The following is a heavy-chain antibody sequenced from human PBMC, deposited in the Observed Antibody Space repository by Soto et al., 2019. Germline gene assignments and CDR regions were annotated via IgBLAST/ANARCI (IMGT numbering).Heavy chain of an antibody. D-gene: IGHD6-19*01. Sequence: SETLSLTCSVSGGSISTYDWSWIRQPPGKELEWIGNMYYSGSTSYNPSLKSRVTISVDTSKNQFSLKLNSVTAADTAVYYCARGHSSGWYFDYWGHGTLVTVSS. V-gene: IGHV4-59*01. CDR1: GGSISTYD. CDR3: ARGHSSGWYFDY. J-gene: IGHJ4*01. CDR2: MYYSGST.